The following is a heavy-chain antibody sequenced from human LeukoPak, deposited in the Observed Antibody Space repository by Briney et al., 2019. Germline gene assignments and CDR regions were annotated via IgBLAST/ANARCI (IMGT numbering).Heavy chain of an antibody. J-gene: IGHJ6*02. V-gene: IGHV1-69*01. CDR2: IIPIFGTA. Sequence: SVNVSCKASGGTFSSYAISWVRQAPGQGLEWMGGIIPIFGTANYAQKFQGRVTITADESTSTAYMELSSLRSEDTAVYYCARVPHHYYDSSGYPNYYYYYGMDVWGQGTTVTVSS. CDR3: ARVPHHYYDSSGYPNYYYYYGMDV. CDR1: GGTFSSYA. D-gene: IGHD3-22*01.